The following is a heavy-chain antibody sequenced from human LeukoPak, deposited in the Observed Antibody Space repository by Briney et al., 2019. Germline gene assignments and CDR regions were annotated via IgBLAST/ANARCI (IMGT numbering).Heavy chain of an antibody. CDR2: ISWDGGST. V-gene: IGHV3-43*01. J-gene: IGHJ4*02. Sequence: GGSLILSCAASGFTFDDYTMHWVRQAPGKGLEWVSLISWDGGSTYYADSVKGRFTISRDNSKNSLYLQMNSLRTEDTALYYCAKERSGYFDYWGQGTLVTVSS. CDR3: AKERSGYFDY. CDR1: GFTFDDYT.